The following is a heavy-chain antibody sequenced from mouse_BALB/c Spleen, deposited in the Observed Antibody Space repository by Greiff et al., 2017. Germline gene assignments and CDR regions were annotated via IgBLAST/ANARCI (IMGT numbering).Heavy chain of an antibody. J-gene: IGHJ3*01. Sequence: VKLMESGAELVRPGASVTLSCKASGYTFTDYEMHWVKQTPVHGLEWIGAIDPETGGTAYNQKFKGKATLTADKSSSTAYMELRSLTSEDSAVYYCTRRGYEAWFAYWGQGTLVTVSA. V-gene: IGHV1-15*01. CDR1: GYTFTDYE. CDR3: TRRGYEAWFAY. CDR2: IDPETGGT. D-gene: IGHD2-3*01.